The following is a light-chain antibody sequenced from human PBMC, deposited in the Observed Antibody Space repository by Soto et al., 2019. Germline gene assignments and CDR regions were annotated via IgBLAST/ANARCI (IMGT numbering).Light chain of an antibody. Sequence: QSVLTQPRSVSGSPGQSVTISCTGTSSDVGAYKFVSWYQQHPGKAPKLMIYDVSKWPSGVPDRFSGSKSANTASLTISGLQAEDEADYYCCSYAGTYTWVFGGGTKVTVL. J-gene: IGLJ3*02. CDR1: SSDVGAYKF. CDR2: DVS. V-gene: IGLV2-11*01. CDR3: CSYAGTYTWV.